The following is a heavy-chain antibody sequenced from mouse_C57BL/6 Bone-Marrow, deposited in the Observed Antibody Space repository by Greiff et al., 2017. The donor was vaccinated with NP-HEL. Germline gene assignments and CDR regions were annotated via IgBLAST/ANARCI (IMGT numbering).Heavy chain of an antibody. CDR1: GYTFTSYG. Sequence: QVQLQQPGAELARPGASVKLSCKASGYTFTSYGISWVKQRPGQGLEWIGEIYPRSGTTYYNEKFKGKATLTADKSSSTAYMELRSLTSEDSAVYYCARWTGTLRFADWGQGTLVTVSA. CDR2: IYPRSGTT. CDR3: ARWTGTLRFAD. D-gene: IGHD4-1*01. V-gene: IGHV1-81*01. J-gene: IGHJ3*01.